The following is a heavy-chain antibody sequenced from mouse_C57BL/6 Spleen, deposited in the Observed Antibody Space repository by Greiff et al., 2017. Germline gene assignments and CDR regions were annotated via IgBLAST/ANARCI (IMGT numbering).Heavy chain of an antibody. CDR3: TGATTVVEPYFDY. Sequence: EVMLVESGGGLVQPGGSMKLSCVASGFTFSNYWMNWVRQSPEKGLEWVDQIRLKSDNYATHYAESVKGRFTISRDDSKSSVDLQMNNLRAADTGIYYCTGATTVVEPYFDYWGQGTTLTVSS. CDR1: GFTFSNYW. CDR2: IRLKSDNYAT. D-gene: IGHD1-1*01. V-gene: IGHV6-3*01. J-gene: IGHJ2*01.